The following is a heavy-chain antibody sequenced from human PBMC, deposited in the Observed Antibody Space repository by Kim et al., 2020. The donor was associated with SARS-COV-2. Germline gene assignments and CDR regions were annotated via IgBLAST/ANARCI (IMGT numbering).Heavy chain of an antibody. CDR3: ARGNGGYFTLDY. CDR2: IFAGGNT. J-gene: IGHJ4*02. V-gene: IGHV3-53*01. D-gene: IGHD1-26*01. Sequence: GGSLRLSCAASGFTVRNNYVSWVRQAPGKGLEWISVIFAGGNTYYAGSVKGRFTISRDNSENTVHLQMNTLRPEDTAVYYCARGNGGYFTLDYWGQGALVTVSS. CDR1: GFTVRNNY.